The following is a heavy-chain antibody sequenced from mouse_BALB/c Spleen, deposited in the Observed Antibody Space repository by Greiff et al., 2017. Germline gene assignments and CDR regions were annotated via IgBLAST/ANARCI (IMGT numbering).Heavy chain of an antibody. J-gene: IGHJ3*01. Sequence: VQLQQPGAELVKPGASVKLSCKASGYTFTSYWMHWVKQRPGQGLEWIGEINPSNGRTNYNEKFKSKATLTVDKSSSTAYMQLSSLTSEDSAVYYCVYYRYDGPWAYWGQGTLVTVSA. CDR3: VYYRYDGPWAY. CDR1: GYTFTSYW. D-gene: IGHD2-14*01. V-gene: IGHV1S81*02. CDR2: INPSNGRT.